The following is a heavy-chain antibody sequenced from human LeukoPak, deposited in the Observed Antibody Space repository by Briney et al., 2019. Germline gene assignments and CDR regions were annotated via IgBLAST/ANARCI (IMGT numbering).Heavy chain of an antibody. CDR1: GYTLTELS. Sequence: ASVNVSCKVSGYTLTELSMHWVRQAPGKGLEWMGGFDPEDGETIYAQKFQGRVTMTEDTSTDTAYMELSSLRSEDTAVYYCATSIVVAPGLDVWGKGTTVTISS. CDR3: ATSIVVAPGLDV. D-gene: IGHD3-22*01. CDR2: FDPEDGET. J-gene: IGHJ6*04. V-gene: IGHV1-24*01.